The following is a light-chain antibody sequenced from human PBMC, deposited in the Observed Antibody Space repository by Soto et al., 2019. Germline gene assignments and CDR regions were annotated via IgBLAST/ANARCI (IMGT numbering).Light chain of an antibody. CDR2: GAS. CDR1: QSVSSSY. V-gene: IGKV3-20*01. J-gene: IGKJ1*01. Sequence: EIVLMQSPGTLSLSPGERATLSCRASQSVSSSYLAWYQQKPGQAPRLLIYGASSRASGIPDRFSGSGSGTDFTLTISRLEPEDFAVYYCQQYGSLPTFGQGTKVEIK. CDR3: QQYGSLPT.